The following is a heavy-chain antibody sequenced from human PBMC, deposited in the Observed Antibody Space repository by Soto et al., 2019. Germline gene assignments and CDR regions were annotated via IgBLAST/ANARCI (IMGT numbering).Heavy chain of an antibody. Sequence: PRGPLRPSSGASSFTFSHAWIHWVPQPPLKGLEWVGRIRNKGENNATEYTASVKGSFTISRDDSKSMVFLQMNSLKIDDTAVYHCTSRRDWTAVEPLDYWGLGTLVTVSS. V-gene: IGHV3-73*01. CDR1: SFTFSHAW. D-gene: IGHD5-18*01. J-gene: IGHJ4*02. CDR2: IRNKGENNAT. CDR3: TSRRDWTAVEPLDY.